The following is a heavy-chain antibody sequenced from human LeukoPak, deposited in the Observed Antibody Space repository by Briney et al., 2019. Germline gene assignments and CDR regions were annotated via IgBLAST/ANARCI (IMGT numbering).Heavy chain of an antibody. CDR1: GFTFSNYA. V-gene: IGHV3-23*01. CDR2: IISSGVTT. D-gene: IGHD6-19*01. J-gene: IGHJ4*02. CDR3: ARDPQDASSGWPYYFDY. Sequence: GGSLRLSCAASGFTFSNYAMAWVRQAPGKGLEWVSSIISSGVTTYLADSVRGRFTISRDNSKNTLHLQMNSLRAEDTAVYYCARDPQDASSGWPYYFDYWGQGTLVTVSS.